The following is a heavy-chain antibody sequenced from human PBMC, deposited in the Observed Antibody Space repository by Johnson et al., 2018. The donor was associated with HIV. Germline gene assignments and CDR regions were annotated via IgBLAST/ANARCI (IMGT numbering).Heavy chain of an antibody. Sequence: QVQLVESGGGLVKPGGSLRLSCAASGFTFNDYYMSWIRQAPGKGLEWVSYISNSGSSVYYADSVKGRFTISRDNAKNSLYVQMNSLRAEDTAVYYCARGGSYLTLDDAFDIWGQGTMVTVSS. CDR1: GFTFNDYY. CDR3: ARGGSYLTLDDAFDI. D-gene: IGHD1-26*01. CDR2: ISNSGSSV. J-gene: IGHJ3*02. V-gene: IGHV3-11*04.